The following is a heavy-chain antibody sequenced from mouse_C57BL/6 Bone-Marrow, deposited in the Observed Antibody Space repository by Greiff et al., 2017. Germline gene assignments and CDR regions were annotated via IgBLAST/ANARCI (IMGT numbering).Heavy chain of an antibody. CDR3: ARELIYYDYAAWFAY. V-gene: IGHV1-50*01. D-gene: IGHD2-4*01. CDR2: IDPSDSYT. Sequence: QVQLQQPGAELVKPGASVKLSCKASGYTFTSYWMQWVKQRPGQGLEWIGEIDPSDSYTNSNQKFKGKATLTVDTSSSTAYMQLSSLTSEDSAVYYCARELIYYDYAAWFAYWGEGTLVTVYA. J-gene: IGHJ3*01. CDR1: GYTFTSYW.